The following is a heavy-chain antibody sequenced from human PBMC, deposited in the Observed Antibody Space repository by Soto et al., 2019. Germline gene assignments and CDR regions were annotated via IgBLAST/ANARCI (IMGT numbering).Heavy chain of an antibody. Sequence: GESLKISCKGFGYRFTSYWIGWVRQMPGKGLEWMGIIYPGGSDTRYSPSFQGQVTISADKSISTAYLQWSSLKASDTAMYYCARTSAAGKYYYGMDVWGQGTTVTVSS. D-gene: IGHD6-13*01. CDR2: IYPGGSDT. J-gene: IGHJ6*02. CDR1: GYRFTSYW. V-gene: IGHV5-51*01. CDR3: ARTSAAGKYYYGMDV.